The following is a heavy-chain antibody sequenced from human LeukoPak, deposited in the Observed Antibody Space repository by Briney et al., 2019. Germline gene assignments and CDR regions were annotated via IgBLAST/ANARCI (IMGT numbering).Heavy chain of an antibody. CDR3: ASWGTKWELLNTFDY. J-gene: IGHJ4*02. V-gene: IGHV3-23*01. D-gene: IGHD1-26*01. CDR1: GFTFSSYA. Sequence: GGSLRLSCAASGFTFSSYAMSWVRQAPGKGLEWVSAISGSGGSTYYADSVKGRFTISRDNSKNTLYLQMNSLRAEDTAVYYCASWGTKWELLNTFDYWGQGTLVTVSS. CDR2: ISGSGGST.